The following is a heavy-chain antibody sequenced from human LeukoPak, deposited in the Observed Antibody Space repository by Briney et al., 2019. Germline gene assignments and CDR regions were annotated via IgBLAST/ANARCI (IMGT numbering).Heavy chain of an antibody. CDR2: ISYDGSNQ. J-gene: IGHJ4*02. CDR1: GFTFSVYA. CDR3: AKTALSTSAWYPYYFDY. D-gene: IGHD6-19*01. V-gene: IGHV3-30-3*02. Sequence: QPGGSLRLSCAASGFTFSVYAMHWVRQAPGKGLEWVALISYDGSNQYYADSVEGRFTISRDNSKNTLYLQMNSLRAEDTAFYFCAKTALSTSAWYPYYFDYWGQGTLVTVSS.